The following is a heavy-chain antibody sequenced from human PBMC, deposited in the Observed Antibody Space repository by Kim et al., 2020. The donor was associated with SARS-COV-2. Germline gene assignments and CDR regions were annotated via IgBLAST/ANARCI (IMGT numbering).Heavy chain of an antibody. CDR3: EASDF. J-gene: IGHJ4*02. CDR2: ISAGGAGT. CDR1: GFNFGIYA. V-gene: IGHV3-23*01. Sequence: GGSLRLSCEASGFNFGIYAMSWARQAPGKGLEWVSTISAGGAGTHYADSVKGRFTISRDNSKDTLFLHMNSLRAEDTAVYYCEASDFWGQGSLVTVSS.